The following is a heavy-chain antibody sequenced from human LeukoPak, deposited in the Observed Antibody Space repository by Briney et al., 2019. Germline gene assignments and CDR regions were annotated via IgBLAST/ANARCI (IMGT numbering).Heavy chain of an antibody. Sequence: SEPLSLTCAVYGGSFSGYYWSWSRQPPGKGLEWIGEINHSGSTNYNPSLKRRVTLSVDTSKNQFSLKLSSVPAADTAVYYCTRATGAGLIDYWGQGTLVTVSS. CDR2: INHSGST. V-gene: IGHV4-34*01. CDR3: TRATGAGLIDY. D-gene: IGHD1-1*01. J-gene: IGHJ4*02. CDR1: GGSFSGYY.